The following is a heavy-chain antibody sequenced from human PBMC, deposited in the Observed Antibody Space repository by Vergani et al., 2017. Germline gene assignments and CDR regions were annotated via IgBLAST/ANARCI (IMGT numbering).Heavy chain of an antibody. D-gene: IGHD2-21*02. CDR1: GYTFTSYD. V-gene: IGHV1-8*01. Sequence: QVQLVQSGAEVKKPGASVKVSCKASGYTFTSYDINWVRQATGQGLEWMGWMNPNSGNTGYAQKFQGRVTMTRNTSISTAYMELSSLRSEDTAVYYCARGIHCGGDCYSNESFDIWGQGTMVTVSS. CDR3: ARGIHCGGDCYSNESFDI. CDR2: MNPNSGNT. J-gene: IGHJ3*02.